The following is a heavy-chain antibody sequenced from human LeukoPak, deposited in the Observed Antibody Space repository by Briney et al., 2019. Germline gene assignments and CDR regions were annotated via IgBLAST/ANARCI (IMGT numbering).Heavy chain of an antibody. V-gene: IGHV3-21*06. CDR3: ARGTLNNEALDV. J-gene: IGHJ3*01. CDR1: GFVFRDYN. CDR2: ISRASSHK. D-gene: IGHD1/OR15-1a*01. Sequence: PGGSLRLSCTASGFVFRDYNVNWVRQAPGKGLEWVSYISRASSHKFYADSVKGRFTSSRDDAKNSLFLQMNILTDDDTALYYCARGTLNNEALDVWGQGTFVAVSS.